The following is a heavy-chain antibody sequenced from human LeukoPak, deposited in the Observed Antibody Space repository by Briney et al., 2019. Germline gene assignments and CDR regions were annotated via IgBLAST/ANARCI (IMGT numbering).Heavy chain of an antibody. CDR1: GFTFSNYY. V-gene: IGHV3-11*04. CDR2: ISSSGSPI. CDR3: ARASTTWYTPDH. D-gene: IGHD6-13*01. Sequence: GGSLRLSCAASGFTFSNYYMNWVRQAPGKGLEWVSYISSSGSPIYYADSVKGRFTISTDNAENSLYLQMNSLRVEDTAVYYFARASTTWYTPDHWGQGTLVTVSS. J-gene: IGHJ4*02.